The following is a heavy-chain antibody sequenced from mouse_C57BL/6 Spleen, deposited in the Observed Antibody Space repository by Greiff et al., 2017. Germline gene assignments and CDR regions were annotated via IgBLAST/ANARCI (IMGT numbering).Heavy chain of an antibody. V-gene: IGHV1-72*01. J-gene: IGHJ1*03. CDR3: ARSLTTVVATYWYFDV. D-gene: IGHD1-1*01. Sequence: VQLQQPGAELVKPGASVTLSCKASGYTFTSYWMHWVQPRPGRGLEWIGRIDPTSGGTKYTEKFKSKATLTVDKPSSTAYMQLSSLTSEDSAVYYCARSLTTVVATYWYFDVWGTGTTVTVSS. CDR1: GYTFTSYW. CDR2: IDPTSGGT.